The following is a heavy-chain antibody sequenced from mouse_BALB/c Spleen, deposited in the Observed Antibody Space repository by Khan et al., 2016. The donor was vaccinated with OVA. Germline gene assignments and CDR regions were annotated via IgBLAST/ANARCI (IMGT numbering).Heavy chain of an antibody. CDR3: ARGYEFFVH. V-gene: IGHV1-26*01. Sequence: EVELVESGPDLVKPGASVKISCKASGYSFTVYYMIWVKQSHGKSPEWIGRVNPNNGDTNYNQKFKDKAILTVDKSSTTAYMELRSLTSEDSAVFYCARGYEFFVHWGQGTLVTVSA. CDR1: GYSFTVYY. CDR2: VNPNNGDT. J-gene: IGHJ3*01. D-gene: IGHD2-14*01.